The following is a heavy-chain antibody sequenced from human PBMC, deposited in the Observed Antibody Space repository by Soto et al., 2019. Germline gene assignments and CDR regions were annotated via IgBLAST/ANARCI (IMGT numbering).Heavy chain of an antibody. Sequence: QVQLVQSGAEVKKPGASVKVSCKASGYIFINYHIHWVRQAPGQGLEWMGIINPRDGSTSYAEKFQGRVTMTTDTSTSTVYMELSSLRSVDTAVYYCARDAVVGATTRSRLDSWGQGTLVTVSS. J-gene: IGHJ5*01. D-gene: IGHD2-15*01. V-gene: IGHV1-46*01. CDR3: ARDAVVGATTRSRLDS. CDR2: INPRDGST. CDR1: GYIFINYH.